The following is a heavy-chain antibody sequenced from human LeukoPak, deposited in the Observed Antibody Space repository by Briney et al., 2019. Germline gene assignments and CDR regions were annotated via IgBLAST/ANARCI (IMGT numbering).Heavy chain of an antibody. D-gene: IGHD5-24*01. CDR2: ISAYNGNT. CDR1: GYTFTSYS. V-gene: IGHV1-18*01. J-gene: IGHJ4*02. Sequence: GASVKVSCKASGYTFTSYSISWVRQAPGQGLEWMGWISAYNGNTNYAQKLQGRVTMRTDTSTSTAYMELRSLRSDDTAVYYCARDLEGYNSYYFDYWGQGTLVTVSS. CDR3: ARDLEGYNSYYFDY.